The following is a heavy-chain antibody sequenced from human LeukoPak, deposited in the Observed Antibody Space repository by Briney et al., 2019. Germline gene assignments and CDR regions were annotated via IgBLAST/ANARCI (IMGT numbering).Heavy chain of an antibody. D-gene: IGHD5-18*01. V-gene: IGHV5-51*01. CDR1: GYIFTNYW. CDR2: IYPGDSDT. CDR3: ARLGTGDTSMVTPLHY. Sequence: GASLKISCKGSGYIFTNYWIGWVRQMPGKGLEWMGIIYPGDSDTRYSPSFQGQVTISADKSISTAYLQWSSLKASDTAMYYCARLGTGDTSMVTPLHYWGQGTLVTVSS. J-gene: IGHJ4*02.